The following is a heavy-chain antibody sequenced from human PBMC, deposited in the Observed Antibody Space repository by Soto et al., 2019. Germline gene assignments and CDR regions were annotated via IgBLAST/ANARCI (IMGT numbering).Heavy chain of an antibody. J-gene: IGHJ4*02. V-gene: IGHV4-59*08. D-gene: IGHD5-12*01. Sequence: SETLSLTCTVSGGSISSYYWSWIRQPPGKGLEWIGYIYHSGTTNYNPSLKSRVTISIDASKNQFSLKLSSVTAADTAVYYCARQGGYENFDYWGQGTLVTVSS. CDR1: GGSISSYY. CDR3: ARQGGYENFDY. CDR2: IYHSGTT.